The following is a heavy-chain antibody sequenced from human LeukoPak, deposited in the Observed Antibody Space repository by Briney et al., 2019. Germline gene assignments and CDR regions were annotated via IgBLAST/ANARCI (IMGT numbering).Heavy chain of an antibody. J-gene: IGHJ4*02. D-gene: IGHD5-12*01. CDR2: VNNSRTT. CDR3: ARRDRYSSGQFDH. CDR1: GGSFSGYY. Sequence: SETLSLTSAVYGGSFSGYYWSWIRQPPGTGLKWIGKVNNSRTTNSKPSLKSRVTLSVDTSKHQFSLRMSSVTATDTAVYYCARRDRYSSGQFDHWGQGILVTVSS. V-gene: IGHV4-34*01.